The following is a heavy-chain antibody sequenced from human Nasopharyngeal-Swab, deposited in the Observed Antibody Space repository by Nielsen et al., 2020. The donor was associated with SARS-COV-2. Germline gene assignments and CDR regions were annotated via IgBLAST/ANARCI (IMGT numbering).Heavy chain of an antibody. V-gene: IGHV3-30*18. CDR1: GFDFNNYG. J-gene: IGHJ3*01. Sequence: GESLKISCEASGFDFNNYGMHWVRQVPGKGLEWVAVISYEGSKKFLTDSVKGRFTISRDHTKNTLYLQMNSLRVEDTAVYYCAKANVIFWFGQFRDDALDLWGQGTRVTVSS. CDR3: AKANVIFWFGQFRDDALDL. CDR2: ISYEGSKK. D-gene: IGHD3-10*01.